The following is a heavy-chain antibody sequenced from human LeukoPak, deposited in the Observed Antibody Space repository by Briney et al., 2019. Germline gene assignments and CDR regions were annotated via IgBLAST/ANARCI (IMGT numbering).Heavy chain of an antibody. D-gene: IGHD2-2*01. CDR2: IYYSGST. Sequence: NPSETLSLTCTVSGGSISSSSYYWGWIRQPPGKGLEWIGSIYYSGSTYYNPSLKSRVTISVDTSKNQFSLHLNSVTPEDTAVYYCARRLTQYDCFDPWGQGILVTVSS. J-gene: IGHJ5*02. V-gene: IGHV4-39*01. CDR3: ARRLTQYDCFDP. CDR1: GGSISSSSYY.